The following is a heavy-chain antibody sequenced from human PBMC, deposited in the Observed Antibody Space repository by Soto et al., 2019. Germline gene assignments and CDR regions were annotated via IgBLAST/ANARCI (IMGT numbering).Heavy chain of an antibody. Sequence: EASVKVSCKASGYTFTSYDINWVRQATGQGLEWMGWMNPNSGNTGYAQKFQGRVTMTRNTSISTAYMELSSLRSEDTAVYYCATHGYSSSWYYWYFDLWGRGTLVTVS. J-gene: IGHJ2*01. D-gene: IGHD6-13*01. CDR1: GYTFTSYD. CDR3: ATHGYSSSWYYWYFDL. V-gene: IGHV1-8*01. CDR2: MNPNSGNT.